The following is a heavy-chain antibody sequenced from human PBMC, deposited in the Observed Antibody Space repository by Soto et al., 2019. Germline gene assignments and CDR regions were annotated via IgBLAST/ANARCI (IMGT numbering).Heavy chain of an antibody. CDR2: ITGSGTTT. Sequence: GGSLRLSCAASGFPFSSNSVNWVRQAPGKGLEWVSYITGSGTTTRYADSVKGRFTLSRDNAKNSLFLDMNSLRDEDTAVYYCARDLNWGFDHWGRGTLVTVSS. D-gene: IGHD7-27*01. V-gene: IGHV3-48*02. CDR1: GFPFSSNS. J-gene: IGHJ5*02. CDR3: ARDLNWGFDH.